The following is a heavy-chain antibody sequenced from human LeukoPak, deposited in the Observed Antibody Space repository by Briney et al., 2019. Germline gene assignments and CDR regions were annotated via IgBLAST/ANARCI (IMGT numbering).Heavy chain of an antibody. Sequence: SETLSLTCTVSGGSISSYYWSWIRQPPGKGLEWIGYIYYSGSTNYNPSLKSRVTISVDTSKNQFSLKLSSVTAADTAVYYCARVGYYYDSSGIDYWGQGTLVTVSS. D-gene: IGHD3-22*01. CDR3: ARVGYYYDSSGIDY. J-gene: IGHJ4*02. CDR2: IYYSGST. CDR1: GGSISSYY. V-gene: IGHV4-59*08.